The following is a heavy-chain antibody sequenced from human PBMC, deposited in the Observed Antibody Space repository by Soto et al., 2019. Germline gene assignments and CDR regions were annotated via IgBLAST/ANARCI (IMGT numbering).Heavy chain of an antibody. Sequence: EVQLVESGGGLVQPGGSLTLSCAASGFTFSGSAMHWVRQASGKGLEWVGRIRSKANSYATAYAASVKGRFTISRDDSKNTAYLQMDSLKTEDTAVYYCTRLDDYIGGSFADYWGQGTLVTVSS. CDR1: GFTFSGSA. V-gene: IGHV3-73*01. D-gene: IGHD3-16*01. CDR2: IRSKANSYAT. J-gene: IGHJ4*02. CDR3: TRLDDYIGGSFADY.